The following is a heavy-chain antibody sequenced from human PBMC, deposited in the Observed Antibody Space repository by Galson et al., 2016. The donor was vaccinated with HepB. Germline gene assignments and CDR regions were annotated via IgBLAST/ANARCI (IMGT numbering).Heavy chain of an antibody. V-gene: IGHV5-51*01. CDR2: IHPSDSDT. J-gene: IGHJ6*03. D-gene: IGHD5-18*01. CDR1: GYRFTSNW. CDR3: VGFGDTALWEYYYYMDD. Sequence: QSGAEVKKPGESLKISCKGSGYRFTSNWIGWVRQMPGKGLEWMGTIHPSDSDTRYSPSFQGQVTISADKSISTAYLQWSSLKSSDTAMYYCVGFGDTALWEYYYYMDDWGKGTTVTVSS.